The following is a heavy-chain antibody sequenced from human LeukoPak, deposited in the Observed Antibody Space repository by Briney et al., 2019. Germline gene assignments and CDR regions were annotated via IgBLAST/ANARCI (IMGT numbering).Heavy chain of an antibody. CDR3: ARAVATDYYYYGMDV. CDR1: GFTFSSYS. J-gene: IGHJ6*02. V-gene: IGHV3-66*01. CDR2: IYSGGST. D-gene: IGHD5-12*01. Sequence: GGSLRLSCAASGFTFSSYSMNWVRQAPGKGLEWVSVIYSGGSTHYADSVKGRFIISRDNSKNRLYLQINSLRAEDTAVYYCARAVATDYYYYGMDVWGQGTTVTVSS.